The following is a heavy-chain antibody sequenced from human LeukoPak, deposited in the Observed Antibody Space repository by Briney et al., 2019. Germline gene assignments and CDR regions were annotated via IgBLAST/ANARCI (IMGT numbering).Heavy chain of an antibody. CDR1: GYTFINYD. D-gene: IGHD4-11*01. CDR2: ISAYNGNT. CDR3: AREVTHHVYYGMDV. V-gene: IGHV1-18*01. J-gene: IGHJ6*02. Sequence: ASVKVSCKASGYTFINYDIRWVRQDPGQGLEWMGWISAYNGNTNYAQKFQGRVTMTTDTSTGTAYMELRSLRSDDTAVYFCAREVTHHVYYGMDVWGQGTTVTVSS.